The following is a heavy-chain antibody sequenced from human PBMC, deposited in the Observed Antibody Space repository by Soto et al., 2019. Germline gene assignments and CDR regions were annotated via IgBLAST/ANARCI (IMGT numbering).Heavy chain of an antibody. CDR3: ARVPKAGKWLIHYYYYYGMDV. CDR1: GYSISSGYY. V-gene: IGHV4-38-2*01. Sequence: PSETLSLTCAVSGYSISSGYYWGWIRQPPGKGLEWIGSIYYSGSTYYNPSLKSRVTISVDTSKNQFSLKLSSVTAADTAVYYCARVPKAGKWLIHYYYYYGMDVWGQGTTVTVSS. D-gene: IGHD6-19*01. CDR2: IYYSGST. J-gene: IGHJ6*02.